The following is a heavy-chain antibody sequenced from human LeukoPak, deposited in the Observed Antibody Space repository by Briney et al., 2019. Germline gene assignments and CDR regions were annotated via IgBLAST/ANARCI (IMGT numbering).Heavy chain of an antibody. V-gene: IGHV4-61*02. D-gene: IGHD6-19*01. Sequence: TLSLTCTVSGGSISIGTFYWSWIRQPAGKGLEWIGRIYTTGSTNYNPSLKSRVTISVGTSKNQFSLKLSSVTAADTAVYYCARGAGYSSGWYYYYYYMDVWGKGTTVTVSS. CDR3: ARGAGYSSGWYYYYYYMDV. CDR1: GGSISIGTFY. J-gene: IGHJ6*03. CDR2: IYTTGST.